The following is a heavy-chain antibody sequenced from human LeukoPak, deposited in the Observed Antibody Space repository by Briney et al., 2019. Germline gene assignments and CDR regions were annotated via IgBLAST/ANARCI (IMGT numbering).Heavy chain of an antibody. Sequence: KPSETLSLTCTVSGGSISSYYWSWIRQPPGKGLEWIGYIYYSGSTNYNPSLKSRVTISVDTSRNLFSLKLSSVTAADTAVHYCAREYSGSYNYWGQGTLVTVSS. CDR3: AREYSGSYNY. V-gene: IGHV4-59*01. CDR1: GGSISSYY. D-gene: IGHD1-26*01. J-gene: IGHJ4*02. CDR2: IYYSGST.